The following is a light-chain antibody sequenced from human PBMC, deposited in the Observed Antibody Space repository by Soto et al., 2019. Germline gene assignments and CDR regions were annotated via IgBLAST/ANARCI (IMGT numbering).Light chain of an antibody. Sequence: DIQMTQSPSTLSASVGDRVTITCRASQSISSWLAWYQQRPGKAPKLLISDASNLESGVSSRFSGSGSGTDFTLTISSLQPDDFATYYCQQYNSDPYTFGQGTKLEIK. J-gene: IGKJ2*01. CDR1: QSISSW. V-gene: IGKV1-5*01. CDR3: QQYNSDPYT. CDR2: DAS.